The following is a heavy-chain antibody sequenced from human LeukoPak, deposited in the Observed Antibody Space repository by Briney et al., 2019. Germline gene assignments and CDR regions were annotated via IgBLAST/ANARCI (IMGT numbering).Heavy chain of an antibody. CDR1: GYSISSGYY. D-gene: IGHD3-10*01. CDR3: ARALMVRGVISWGYYFDY. V-gene: IGHV4-38-2*02. J-gene: IGHJ4*02. Sequence: PSETLSLTSTVSGYSISSGYYWGWIRQPPGKGLEWIGSIYHSGSTYYNPSLKSRVTISVDTSKNQFSLKLSSVTAADTAVYYCARALMVRGVISWGYYFDYWGQGTLVTVSS. CDR2: IYHSGST.